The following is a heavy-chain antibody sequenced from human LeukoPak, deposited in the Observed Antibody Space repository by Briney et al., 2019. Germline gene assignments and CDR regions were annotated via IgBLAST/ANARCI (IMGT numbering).Heavy chain of an antibody. CDR1: GGSINSDNW. V-gene: IGHV4-4*02. Sequence: MASGTLSLTCAVSGGSINSDNWWSWVRQPPGKGLEWIGSIYYSGSTYYNPSLKSRVTISVDTSKNQFSLKLSSVTGADTAVYYCAGERGEEYSSGWYKTNYFYNWGQGIRVTVSS. J-gene: IGHJ4*02. D-gene: IGHD6-19*01. CDR3: AGERGEEYSSGWYKTNYFYN. CDR2: IYYSGST.